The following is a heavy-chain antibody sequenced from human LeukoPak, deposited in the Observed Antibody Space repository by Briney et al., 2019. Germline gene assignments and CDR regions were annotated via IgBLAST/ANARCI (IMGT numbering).Heavy chain of an antibody. Sequence: GASVKVSCKASGHTLTSYGISWVRQAPGQGHEWMGGISAYNGNTNYAQKLQGRVTMTTDTSTSTAYMELRSLRSDDTAVYYCARGPYYYGSGSYSDYWGQGTLVTVSS. CDR3: ARGPYYYGSGSYSDY. CDR2: ISAYNGNT. D-gene: IGHD3-10*01. J-gene: IGHJ4*02. CDR1: GHTLTSYG. V-gene: IGHV1-18*01.